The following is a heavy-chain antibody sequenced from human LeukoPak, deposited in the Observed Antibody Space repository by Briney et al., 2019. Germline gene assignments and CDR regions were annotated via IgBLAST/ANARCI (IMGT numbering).Heavy chain of an antibody. J-gene: IGHJ4*02. CDR1: GYTFTTYY. Sequence: GASVTVSCKASGYTFTTYYVHWVRQAPGQGLEWMGIISPSGGSTTYAQKFQGRVTMTRDMSTSTVYMELSSLRSEDTAVYYCARGNSLNARFDQWGRGTLVTVSS. V-gene: IGHV1-46*01. CDR2: ISPSGGST. CDR3: ARGNSLNARFDQ. D-gene: IGHD4-23*01.